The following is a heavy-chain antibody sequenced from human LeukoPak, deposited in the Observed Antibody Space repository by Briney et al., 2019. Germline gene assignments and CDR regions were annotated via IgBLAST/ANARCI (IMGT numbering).Heavy chain of an antibody. CDR3: ATLEDDYGDY. D-gene: IGHD2-15*01. J-gene: IGHJ4*02. CDR2: INSHGSST. V-gene: IGHV3-74*01. Sequence: GGSLRLSCAASGFSFSRYWMHWVRQAPGQGLVWVSRINSHGSSTNYADSVKGRFTISRDNAKNTLYLQMHTLRVEDTAVYYCATLEDDYGDYWGQGTLVTVSS. CDR1: GFSFSRYW.